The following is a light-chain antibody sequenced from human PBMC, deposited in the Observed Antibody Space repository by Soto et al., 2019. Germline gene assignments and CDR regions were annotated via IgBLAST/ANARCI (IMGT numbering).Light chain of an antibody. V-gene: IGKV3-20*01. J-gene: IGKJ1*01. Sequence: EILLTQSPGTLSLSPGERATLSCRASQSISSSYLAWYQQKPGQAPRLLIYGASSRATGIPDRFSGSGSGTDFTLTISRLEPEDFAVYYCQQYGRTFGQGTKWIS. CDR2: GAS. CDR1: QSISSSY. CDR3: QQYGRT.